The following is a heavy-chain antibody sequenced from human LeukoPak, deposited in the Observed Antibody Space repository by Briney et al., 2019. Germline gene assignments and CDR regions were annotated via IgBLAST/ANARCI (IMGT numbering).Heavy chain of an antibody. V-gene: IGHV3-21*04. CDR2: ISSSRSYT. J-gene: IGHJ4*02. CDR3: VKVGASFDTYHFDW. Sequence: GGSLRLSCAASGFTFSGYSMNWVRQAPGKGLECVSSISSSRSYTYYADSVKGRFTISRDNAKNSLYLQMNSLKTEDTAIYYCVKVGASFDTYHFDWWGRGTLVTVSS. D-gene: IGHD1-26*01. CDR1: GFTFSGYS.